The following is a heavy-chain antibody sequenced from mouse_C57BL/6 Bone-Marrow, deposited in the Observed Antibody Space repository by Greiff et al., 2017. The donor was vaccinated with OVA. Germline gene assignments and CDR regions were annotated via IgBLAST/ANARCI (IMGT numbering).Heavy chain of an antibody. D-gene: IGHD2-5*01. CDR1: GYTFTSYW. V-gene: IGHV1-64*01. J-gene: IGHJ3*01. CDR3: ASPYYSNCLFAY. Sequence: VQLQQPGAELVKPGASVKLSCKASGYTFTSYWMHWVKQRPGQGLEWIGMIHPNSGSTNYNEKFKSKATLTVDKSSSTAYMQLSSLTSEDSAVYYCASPYYSNCLFAYWGQGTLVTVSA. CDR2: IHPNSGST.